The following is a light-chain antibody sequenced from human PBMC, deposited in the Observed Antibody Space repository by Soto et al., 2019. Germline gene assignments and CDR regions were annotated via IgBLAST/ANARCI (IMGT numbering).Light chain of an antibody. CDR2: QVS. J-gene: IGKJ2*01. V-gene: IGKV2-30*01. Sequence: DVVMTQSPLSLLVTLGQSASISCRSTQSLVYIDGNTYLTWFHQRPGQSPRRLIYQVSNRDSGVPDRLSGSGSGTDFTLRISRVEAEDVGVYYCMQGTHWYTFGQGTKVEI. CDR3: MQGTHWYT. CDR1: QSLVYIDGNTY.